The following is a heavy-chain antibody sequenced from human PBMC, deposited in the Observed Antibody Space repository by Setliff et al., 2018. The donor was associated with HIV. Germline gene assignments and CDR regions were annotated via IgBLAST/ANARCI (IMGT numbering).Heavy chain of an antibody. CDR3: ARGPTRSGAVYDSDGYYLRFFDY. V-gene: IGHV1-46*03. J-gene: IGHJ4*02. CDR1: GYTFTSYY. Sequence: ASVKVSCKASGYTFTSYYVHWVRQAPGQGLEWMGIINPISGNTNYAQNFQGRVTMTRDTSTSIVYMELRSLRSEDTAVYYCARGPTRSGAVYDSDGYYLRFFDYWGQGALVTVSS. D-gene: IGHD3-22*01. CDR2: INPISGNT.